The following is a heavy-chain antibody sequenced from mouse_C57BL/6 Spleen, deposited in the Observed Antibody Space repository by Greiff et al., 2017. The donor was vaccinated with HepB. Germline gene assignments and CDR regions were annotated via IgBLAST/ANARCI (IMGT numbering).Heavy chain of an antibody. J-gene: IGHJ2*01. CDR2: IYPRSGNT. V-gene: IGHV1-81*01. CDR1: GYTFTSYG. D-gene: IGHD1-3*01. Sequence: QVQLKESGAELARPGASVKLSCKASGYTFTSYGISWVKQRTGQGLEWIGEIYPRSGNTFYNEKFKGKATLTADKSSSTAYMGLRSLTSEDSAVYFCARWGIYRNFVYWGQGTTLTVSS. CDR3: ARWGIYRNFVY.